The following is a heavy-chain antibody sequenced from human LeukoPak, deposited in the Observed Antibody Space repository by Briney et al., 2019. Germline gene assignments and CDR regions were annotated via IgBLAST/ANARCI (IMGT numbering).Heavy chain of an antibody. D-gene: IGHD2-2*01. Sequence: SETLSLTCTVSGGSISSYYWSWIRQPPGKGLEWIGYIYYSGSTNYNPSLKSRVTISVDTSKNQFSLKLSSVTAADTAVYYCASGTTDIVVVPATLRNYYFDYWGQGTLVTVSS. V-gene: IGHV4-59*01. J-gene: IGHJ4*02. CDR3: ASGTTDIVVVPATLRNYYFDY. CDR1: GGSISSYY. CDR2: IYYSGST.